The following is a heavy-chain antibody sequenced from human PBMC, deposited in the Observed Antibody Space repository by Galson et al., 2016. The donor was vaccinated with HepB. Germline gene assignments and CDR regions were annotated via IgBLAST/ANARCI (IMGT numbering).Heavy chain of an antibody. J-gene: IGHJ6*02. Sequence: SLRLSCAASGFTVDDYGMSWVRQVPGKGLEWVSGINWKGEYSGYADSVKGRVTISRDNAKNSLFLQMTSLRVEDTAFYHCARGCGGHSGSPTGVWGQGIPVTVSS. V-gene: IGHV3-20*01. CDR1: GFTVDDYG. D-gene: IGHD3-16*01. CDR2: INWKGEYS. CDR3: ARGCGGHSGSPTGV.